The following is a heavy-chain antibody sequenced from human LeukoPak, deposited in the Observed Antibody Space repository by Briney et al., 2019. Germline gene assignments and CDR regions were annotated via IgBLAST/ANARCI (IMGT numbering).Heavy chain of an antibody. CDR3: TASRVLYYYYYMDV. Sequence: SETLSLTCTVSGGSISSYYWSWIRQPAGKRLEWIGRIYTSGSTNYNPSLKSRVTMSVDTSKNQFSLKLSSVTAADTAVYYCTASRVLYYYYYMDVWGKGTTVTVSS. CDR2: IYTSGST. J-gene: IGHJ6*03. CDR1: GGSISSYY. V-gene: IGHV4-4*07. D-gene: IGHD2/OR15-2a*01.